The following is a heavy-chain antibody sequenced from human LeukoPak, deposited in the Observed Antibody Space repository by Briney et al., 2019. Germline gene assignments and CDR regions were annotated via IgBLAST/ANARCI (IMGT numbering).Heavy chain of an antibody. J-gene: IGHJ5*02. CDR3: ARGPYYDFWSGYWVYWFDP. D-gene: IGHD3-3*01. Sequence: PSETLSLTCAVYGGSFSGYYWSWIRQPPGKGLEWIGEINHSGSTNYNPSLKSRVTISVDTSKNQFSLKLSSVTAADTAVYYCARGPYYDFWSGYWVYWFDPSRQGTLVTVSS. V-gene: IGHV4-34*01. CDR2: INHSGST. CDR1: GGSFSGYY.